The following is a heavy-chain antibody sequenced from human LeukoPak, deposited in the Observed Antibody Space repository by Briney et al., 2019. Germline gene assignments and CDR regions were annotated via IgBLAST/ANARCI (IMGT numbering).Heavy chain of an antibody. J-gene: IGHJ1*01. CDR1: GYTFTPSY. V-gene: IGHV1-2*06. CDR2: INPKSDVT. Sequence: GASVKVSCKTSGYTFTPSYINWVRQAPGQGLEWMGRINPKSDVTNSAPKFQGRVAMTGDTSMSAAYMELTGLRSDDTAVYYWARAPRRSGWTSGSRVSFQYWGQGTLVTVSS. D-gene: IGHD6-19*01. CDR3: ARAPRRSGWTSGSRVSFQY.